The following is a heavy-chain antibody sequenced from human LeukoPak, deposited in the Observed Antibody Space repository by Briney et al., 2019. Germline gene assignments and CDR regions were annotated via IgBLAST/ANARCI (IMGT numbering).Heavy chain of an antibody. CDR2: IYHSGST. CDR3: ARDLSLDY. Sequence: SETLSLTCTVSGGSISSGGYYWSWIRQPPGKGLEWIGYIYHSGSTYYNPSLKSRVTISVDRSKNQFSLKLSSVTAADTAVYYCARDLSLDYWGQGTLVTVSS. J-gene: IGHJ4*02. V-gene: IGHV4-30-2*01. D-gene: IGHD2/OR15-2a*01. CDR1: GGSISSGGYY.